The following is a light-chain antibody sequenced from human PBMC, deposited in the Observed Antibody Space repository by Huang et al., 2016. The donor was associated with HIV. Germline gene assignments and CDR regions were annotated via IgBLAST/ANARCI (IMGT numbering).Light chain of an antibody. Sequence: EIVMTQSPATLSVSPGERATLSFRASQRVSSNLAWYQQKPGQAPRPLIYGTSTRATGIPARFSGSGSGTEFTLTISSQQSEDFAVYYCQQYNNWPPYTFGQGTKLEIK. J-gene: IGKJ2*01. V-gene: IGKV3-15*01. CDR1: QRVSSN. CDR3: QQYNNWPPYT. CDR2: GTS.